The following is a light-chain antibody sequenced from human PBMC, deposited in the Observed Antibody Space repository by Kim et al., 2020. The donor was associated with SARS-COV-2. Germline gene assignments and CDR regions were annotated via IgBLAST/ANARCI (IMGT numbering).Light chain of an antibody. J-gene: IGKJ4*01. CDR3: QQRNSWPLT. CDR1: QSINTC. V-gene: IGKV3-11*01. CDR2: DAS. Sequence: EIVLTQSPGTLSLSPGERATLSCRASQSINTCLAWYQHKPGQAPRLLIYDASNRATGIPARFSGSGSGTDFTLTISSLEPEDFAVYYCQQRNSWPLTFGGGTKVDIK.